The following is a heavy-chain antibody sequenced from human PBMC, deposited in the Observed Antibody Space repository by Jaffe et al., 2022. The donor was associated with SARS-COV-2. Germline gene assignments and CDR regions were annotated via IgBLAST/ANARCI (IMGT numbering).Heavy chain of an antibody. Sequence: QLQLQESGPGLVKPSETLSLTCTVSGGSISSSSYYWGWIRQPPGKGLEWIGSIYYSGSTYYNPSLKSRVTISVDTSKNQFSLKLSSVTAADTAVYYCARRGDSPGGIAAAATGVYFDYWGQGTLVTVSS. J-gene: IGHJ4*02. V-gene: IGHV4-39*01. CDR2: IYYSGST. CDR1: GGSISSSSYY. D-gene: IGHD6-13*01. CDR3: ARRGDSPGGIAAAATGVYFDY.